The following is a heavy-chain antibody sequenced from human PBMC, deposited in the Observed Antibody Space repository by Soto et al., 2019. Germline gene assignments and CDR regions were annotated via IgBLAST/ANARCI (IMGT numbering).Heavy chain of an antibody. CDR1: EFTFSSYA. J-gene: IGHJ4*02. CDR3: ARDKGYYGSGSYFSFDY. D-gene: IGHD3-10*01. Sequence: EVQLLESGGGLVQPGGSLRLSCAASEFTFSSYAMSWVRQAPGKGLEWVANMKQDGSEKYYVDSVKGRFTISRDNAKNSLYLQMNSLRAEDTAVYYCARDKGYYGSGSYFSFDYWGQGTLVTVSS. V-gene: IGHV3-7*01. CDR2: MKQDGSEK.